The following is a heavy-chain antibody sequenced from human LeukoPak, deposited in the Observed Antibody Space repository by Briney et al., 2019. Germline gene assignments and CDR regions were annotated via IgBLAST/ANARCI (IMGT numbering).Heavy chain of an antibody. D-gene: IGHD1-26*01. V-gene: IGHV3-64D*06. CDR3: VKPKVGATFDS. Sequence: TGGSLRLSCSGSGFTFSSYALDWVRQAPGKGLEYVSGISSNGGDTYYVDSVKGRFIISRDNSKNTVYLQMSSLRAEDTAVYYCVKPKVGATFDSWGQGTPVTVSS. J-gene: IGHJ4*02. CDR1: GFTFSSYA. CDR2: ISSNGGDT.